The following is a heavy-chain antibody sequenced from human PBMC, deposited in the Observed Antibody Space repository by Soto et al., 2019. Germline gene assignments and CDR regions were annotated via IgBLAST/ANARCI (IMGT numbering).Heavy chain of an antibody. Sequence: GASVKVSCKASGGTFSSYAISWVRQAPGQGLEWMGGIIPIFGTANYAQKFQGRVTITADKSTSTAYMELSSLRSEDTAVYYCARLRSDIVVVVAAAHNWFDPWGQGTLVTVS. V-gene: IGHV1-69*06. D-gene: IGHD2-15*01. CDR1: GGTFSSYA. CDR3: ARLRSDIVVVVAAAHNWFDP. CDR2: IIPIFGTA. J-gene: IGHJ5*02.